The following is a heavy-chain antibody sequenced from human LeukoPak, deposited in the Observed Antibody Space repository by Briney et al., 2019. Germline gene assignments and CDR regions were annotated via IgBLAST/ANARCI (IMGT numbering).Heavy chain of an antibody. D-gene: IGHD3-16*01. CDR2: TNPNSGGT. V-gene: IGHV1-2*02. CDR3: ARDWFMSGFDY. CDR1: GYTFTGYN. J-gene: IGHJ4*02. Sequence: GASVKVSCKASGYTFTGYNMHWDRQAPGQGHERMGWTNPNSGGTNYAQKYRGRVTMTRDTSIGTAYMELSRLRSDDAAVYYCARDWFMSGFDYWGQGTLVTVSS.